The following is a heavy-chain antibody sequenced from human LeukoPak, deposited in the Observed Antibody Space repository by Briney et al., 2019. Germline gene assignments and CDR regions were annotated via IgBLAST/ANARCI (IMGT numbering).Heavy chain of an antibody. CDR3: ARGGSSGYYYFFDY. CDR2: ICHSGST. D-gene: IGHD3-22*01. V-gene: IGHV4-30-2*01. Sequence: SSETLSLTCAVSGGSISSGGYSWSWIRQPPGKGLEWIGYICHSGSTYYNPSLKSRVTISVDRSKNQFSLKLSSVTAADTAVYYCARGGSSGYYYFFDYWGQGTLVTVSS. CDR1: GGSISSGGYS. J-gene: IGHJ4*02.